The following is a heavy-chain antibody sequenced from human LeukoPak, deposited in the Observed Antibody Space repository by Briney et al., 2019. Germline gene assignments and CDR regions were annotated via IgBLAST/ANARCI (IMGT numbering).Heavy chain of an antibody. Sequence: GGSLRLSCAASGLTFSGYSMNWVRQAPGKGLEWVSSITSGGTYIYYADSVTGRFTISRDNAKNSLFLQMNSLRAEDTAVYFCARDNPLFCSGTSCFVTFDIWGQGTMVTVSS. CDR1: GLTFSGYS. J-gene: IGHJ3*02. V-gene: IGHV3-21*06. CDR3: ARDNPLFCSGTSCFVTFDI. CDR2: ITSGGTYI. D-gene: IGHD2-2*01.